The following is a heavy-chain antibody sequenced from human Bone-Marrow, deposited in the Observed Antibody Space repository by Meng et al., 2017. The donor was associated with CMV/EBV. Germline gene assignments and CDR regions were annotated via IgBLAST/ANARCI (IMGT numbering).Heavy chain of an antibody. CDR2: MNPNSGNT. CDR3: ARNIGFGELFYDAYDI. D-gene: IGHD3-10*01. CDR1: GYTFTSYD. V-gene: IGHV1-8*01. Sequence: ASVKVSCKASGYTFTSYDINWVRQATGQGLEGMGWMNPNSGNTGYAQKFQGRVTMSRNTSISTAYMELSSLRSEDTAVYYCARNIGFGELFYDAYDIWGQGTMVTVSS. J-gene: IGHJ3*02.